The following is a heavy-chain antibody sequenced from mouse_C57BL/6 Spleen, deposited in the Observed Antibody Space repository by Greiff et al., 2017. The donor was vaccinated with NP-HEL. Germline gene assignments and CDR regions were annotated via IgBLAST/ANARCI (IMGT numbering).Heavy chain of an antibody. CDR3: ARSERRAQATAWFAY. D-gene: IGHD3-2*02. Sequence: QVQLQQPGAELVMPGASVKLSCKASGYTFTSYWMHWVKQRPGQGLEWIGEIDPSDSYTNYNHKFKGKSTLTVDKSSSTAYMQLSSLTSEDSAVYYCARSERRAQATAWFAYWGQGTLVTVSA. J-gene: IGHJ3*01. CDR2: IDPSDSYT. V-gene: IGHV1-69*01. CDR1: GYTFTSYW.